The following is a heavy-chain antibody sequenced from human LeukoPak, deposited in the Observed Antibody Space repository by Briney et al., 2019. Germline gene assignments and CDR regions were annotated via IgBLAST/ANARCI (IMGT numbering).Heavy chain of an antibody. Sequence: GGSLRLSCAASGFTFSSYAMSWVRQAPGKGLEWVSAISGGGVSTYYADSVKGRFTISRDNSKNTLYLQMNSLRAEDTAVYYCAKGLAGWLRNRIDYWGQGTLVTVSS. J-gene: IGHJ4*02. CDR1: GFTFSSYA. CDR3: AKGLAGWLRNRIDY. CDR2: ISGGGVST. V-gene: IGHV3-23*01. D-gene: IGHD5-24*01.